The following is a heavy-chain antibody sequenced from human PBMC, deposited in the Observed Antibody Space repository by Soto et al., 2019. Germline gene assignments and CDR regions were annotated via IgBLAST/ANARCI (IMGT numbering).Heavy chain of an antibody. V-gene: IGHV1-69*13. CDR1: GGTFSSYA. CDR2: IIPIFGTA. J-gene: IGHJ4*02. CDR3: ARGPYCTNGVCYPDY. Sequence: ASVKVSCKASGGTFSSYAISWVRQAPGQGLGWMGGIIPIFGTANYAQKFQGRVTITADESTSTAYMELSSLRSEDTAVYYCARGPYCTNGVCYPDYWGQGTLVTVSS. D-gene: IGHD2-8*01.